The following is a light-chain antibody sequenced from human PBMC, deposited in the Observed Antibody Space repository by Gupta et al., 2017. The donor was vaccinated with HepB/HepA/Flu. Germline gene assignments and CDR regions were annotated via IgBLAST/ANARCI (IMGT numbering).Light chain of an antibody. CDR1: QGITNY. J-gene: IGKJ1*01. V-gene: IGKV1-39*01. CDR2: AAS. Sequence: DIQMTQSPSPLAASVGDRVTISCRASQGITNYLNWYQQRPGRAPKFLIFAASNLQSGVPARFSGGGYGTDFTLTISSLQPEDVATYYCQQSYSIPWTFGQGTKVEIK. CDR3: QQSYSIPWT.